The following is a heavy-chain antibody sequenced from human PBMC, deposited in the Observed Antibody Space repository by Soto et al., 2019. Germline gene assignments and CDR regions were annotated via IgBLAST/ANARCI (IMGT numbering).Heavy chain of an antibody. CDR3: ERDPNIVVVVAAGNWFDP. Sequence: QVQLVQSGAEVKKPGASVKVSCKASGYTFTSYGISWVRQAPGQGLEWMGWISAYNGNTNYAQKLQGRVTMTTDTSTSTAYMELRSLRSDDTAVYYCERDPNIVVVVAAGNWFDPWGQGTLVTVSS. D-gene: IGHD2-15*01. J-gene: IGHJ5*02. CDR1: GYTFTSYG. CDR2: ISAYNGNT. V-gene: IGHV1-18*01.